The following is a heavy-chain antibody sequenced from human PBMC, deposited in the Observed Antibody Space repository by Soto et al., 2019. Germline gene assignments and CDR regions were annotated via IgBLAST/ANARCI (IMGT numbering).Heavy chain of an antibody. CDR3: AKGRSYYYYGVDV. CDR2: IGIGSSTE. V-gene: IGHV3-48*01. J-gene: IGHJ6*02. CDR1: GFTFRNYG. Sequence: GGSLRLSCAALGFTFRNYGMNWVRQAPGKGLEWVSYIGIGSSTEYYADSVKGRFTISRDNSKSTLYLQMNGLRAEDTALYYCAKGRSYYYYGVDVWGQGTTVTVSS.